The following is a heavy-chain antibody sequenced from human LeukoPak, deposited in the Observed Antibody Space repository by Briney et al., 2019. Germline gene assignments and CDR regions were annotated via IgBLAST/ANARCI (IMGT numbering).Heavy chain of an antibody. J-gene: IGHJ3*02. CDR2: INTYYGGR. D-gene: IGHD3-10*01. CDR1: GYTCTGYY. V-gene: IGHV1-2*02. Sequence: ASSVKVSRKASGYTCTGYYIHWVRQPPAQGLEWMGWINTYYGGRNYAHKFQDRVTITRDTSISTPYMQMRRLRSDDTAVYYCSRATSLLECYSSGRLDAFDIWGQGTSVTVSS. CDR3: SRATSLLECYSSGRLDAFDI.